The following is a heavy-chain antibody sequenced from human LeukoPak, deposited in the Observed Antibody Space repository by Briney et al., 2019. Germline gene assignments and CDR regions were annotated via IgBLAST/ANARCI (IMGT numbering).Heavy chain of an antibody. CDR3: ARSYYDYVWGSYRPPFDP. Sequence: SVKVSCKASGGTFSSYAISWVRQAPGQGLERMGGIIPIFGTANYAQKFQGRVTITTDESTSTAYMELSSLRSEDTAVYYCARSYYDYVWGSYRPPFDPWGQGTLVTVSS. CDR2: IIPIFGTA. J-gene: IGHJ5*02. V-gene: IGHV1-69*05. D-gene: IGHD3-16*02. CDR1: GGTFSSYA.